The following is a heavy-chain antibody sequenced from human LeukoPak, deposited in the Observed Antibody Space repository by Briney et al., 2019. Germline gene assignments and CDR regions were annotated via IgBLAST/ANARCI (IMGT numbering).Heavy chain of an antibody. J-gene: IGHJ6*02. CDR1: GYTFTSYG. CDR2: ISAYNGNT. V-gene: IGHV1-18*01. D-gene: IGHD5-12*01. CDR3: ATPSTVATIEDYYYGMDV. Sequence: ASVKVSCKASGYTFTSYGISWVRQAPGQGLEWMGWISAYNGNTNYAQKLQGRVTITADKSTSTAYMELSSLRSEDTAVYYCATPSTVATIEDYYYGMDVWGQGTTVTVSS.